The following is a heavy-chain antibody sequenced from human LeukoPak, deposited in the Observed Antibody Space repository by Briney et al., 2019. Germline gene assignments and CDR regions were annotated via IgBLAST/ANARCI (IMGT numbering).Heavy chain of an antibody. J-gene: IGHJ3*02. CDR2: INPNSGGT. CDR1: GYTFTGYY. V-gene: IGHV1-2*02. CDR3: ARPNWNDARLGAFNI. Sequence: ASVKVSCKASGYTFTGYYMHWVRQAPGQGLEWMGWINPNSGGTNYAQKFQGRVTMTRDTSISTAYMELSRLRSDDTAVYYCARPNWNDARLGAFNIWGQGTMVTVSS. D-gene: IGHD1-1*01.